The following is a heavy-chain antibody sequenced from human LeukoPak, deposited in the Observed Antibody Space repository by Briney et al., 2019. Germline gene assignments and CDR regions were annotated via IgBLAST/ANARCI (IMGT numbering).Heavy chain of an antibody. CDR2: IYPGDSDT. J-gene: IGHJ4*02. CDR1: GYSFTSYW. D-gene: IGHD6-19*01. Sequence: GESLKISCKGSGYSFTSYWIGWVRQMPGKGLEWIGIIYPGDSDTKYSPSFQGQVTISADKSISTAYLQWSSLKASDTAMYYCARQWAEHSSGWFDYWGQGTLVTVSS. CDR3: ARQWAEHSSGWFDY. V-gene: IGHV5-51*01.